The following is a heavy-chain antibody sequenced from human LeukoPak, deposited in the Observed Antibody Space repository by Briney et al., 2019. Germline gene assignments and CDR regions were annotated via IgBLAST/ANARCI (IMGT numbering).Heavy chain of an antibody. CDR1: GYIYTIYD. D-gene: IGHD3-10*01. CDR2: MNPTSCNT. Sequence: ASVEVSCKASGYIYTIYDLIWVRQPRTRGLVDMEWMNPTSCNTRYTQKFKGRVTMTRNTSMSTAYMELNSLRSEDTAVYYSARANYYGSGKKDLDYWGQGTLVTVSS. J-gene: IGHJ4*02. V-gene: IGHV1-8*01. CDR3: ARANYYGSGKKDLDY.